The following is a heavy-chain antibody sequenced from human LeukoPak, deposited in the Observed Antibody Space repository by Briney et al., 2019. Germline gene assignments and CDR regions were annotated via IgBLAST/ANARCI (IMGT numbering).Heavy chain of an antibody. CDR1: GFTFSNYA. CDR2: ISGSGGST. CDR3: ARAHYYDSSGLDF. J-gene: IGHJ4*02. Sequence: GGSLRLSCAASGFTFSNYAMSWVRQAPGKGLEWVSVISGSGGSTYYVDSVQGRFTISRDNAKNSLYLQMNSLRAEDTAVYYCARAHYYDSSGLDFWGQGTLVTVSS. V-gene: IGHV3-23*01. D-gene: IGHD3-22*01.